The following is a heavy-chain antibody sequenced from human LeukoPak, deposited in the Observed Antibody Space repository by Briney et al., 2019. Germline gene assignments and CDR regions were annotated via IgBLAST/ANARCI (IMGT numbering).Heavy chain of an antibody. CDR2: ISAYNGNT. D-gene: IGHD6-13*01. CDR3: ATGLYSSSQTDPGLDY. J-gene: IGHJ4*02. Sequence: GASVKVSCKASGYTFTSYGISWVRQAPGQGLEWMGWISAYNGNTNYAQKLQGRVTMTTDTSTSTAYMELRSLRSDDTAVYYCATGLYSSSQTDPGLDYWGQGTLVTVSS. CDR1: GYTFTSYG. V-gene: IGHV1-18*01.